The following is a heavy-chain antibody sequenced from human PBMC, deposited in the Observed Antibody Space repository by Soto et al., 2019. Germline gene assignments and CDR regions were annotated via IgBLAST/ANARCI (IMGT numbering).Heavy chain of an antibody. J-gene: IGHJ4*02. Sequence: EVQLVESGGGLVQPGGSLRLSCAASGFIVSSYQMSWVRQAPGKGLEWVSVIYSGGSTYYADSVKGRFTISRDNSKSTVYLQMISLRAGDTAVYSCARASALYAGPGAFDFWGQGILVTVSS. V-gene: IGHV3-66*01. CDR2: IYSGGST. CDR3: ARASALYAGPGAFDF. D-gene: IGHD1-1*01. CDR1: GFIVSSYQ.